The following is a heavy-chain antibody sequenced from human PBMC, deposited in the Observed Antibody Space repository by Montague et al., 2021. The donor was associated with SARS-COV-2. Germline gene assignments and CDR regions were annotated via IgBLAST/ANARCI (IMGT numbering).Heavy chain of an antibody. D-gene: IGHD5-24*01. CDR1: GDSISSYY. J-gene: IGHJ6*02. CDR2: IYTSGST. V-gene: IGHV4-4*07. Sequence: LRLSCTVSGDSISSYYWSWIRQPARKGLEWIGRIYTSGSTKYNPSLKSRVTMSVDTSKNQFSLKLSSVTAADTAVYYCARDHMTTMFMVYYYGMDVWGQGTTVTVSS. CDR3: ARDHMTTMFMVYYYGMDV.